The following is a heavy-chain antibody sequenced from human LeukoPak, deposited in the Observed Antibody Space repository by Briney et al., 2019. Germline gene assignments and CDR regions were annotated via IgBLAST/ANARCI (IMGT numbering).Heavy chain of an antibody. Sequence: SDTLSLTCTVSGDPISSYSNDPWSWIRQPPAQGLEWIGYIYYHGSTNYNPSLKSRVTFSVETSKNQFSLKLSSVTAADTAVYYCAREYSAFDYWGQGTLVTVSS. CDR3: AREYSAFDY. CDR1: GDPISSYSND. V-gene: IGHV4-61*01. J-gene: IGHJ4*02. CDR2: IYYHGST. D-gene: IGHD6-13*01.